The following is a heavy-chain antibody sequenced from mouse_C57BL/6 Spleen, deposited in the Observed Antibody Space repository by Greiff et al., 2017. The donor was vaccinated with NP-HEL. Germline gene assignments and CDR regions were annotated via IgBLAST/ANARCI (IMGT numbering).Heavy chain of an antibody. CDR1: GYTFTSYW. J-gene: IGHJ2*01. V-gene: IGHV1-59*01. CDR3: ARYFYGSSPYYFDY. D-gene: IGHD1-1*01. CDR2: IDPSASYT. Sequence: QVQLQQPGAELVRPGTSVKLSCKASGYTFTSYWMHWVKQRPGQGLEWIGVIDPSASYTNYNQKFKGKATLTVDTSSSTAYMQLSSLTSEDSAVYYCARYFYGSSPYYFDYWGQGTTLTVSS.